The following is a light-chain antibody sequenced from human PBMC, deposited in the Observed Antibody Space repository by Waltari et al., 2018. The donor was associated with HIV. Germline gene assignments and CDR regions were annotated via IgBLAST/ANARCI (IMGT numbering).Light chain of an antibody. CDR3: QQYDGWPPWT. J-gene: IGKJ1*01. V-gene: IGKV3-15*01. Sequence: EIELTQSPATLSLSPGERATLSCRASQSFSRNLAWYQQKPGQAPRLLIYGASTRATGIPARFSGSESGTEFTLTISSLQSEDFAVYYCQQYDGWPPWTFGQGTKVEIK. CDR2: GAS. CDR1: QSFSRN.